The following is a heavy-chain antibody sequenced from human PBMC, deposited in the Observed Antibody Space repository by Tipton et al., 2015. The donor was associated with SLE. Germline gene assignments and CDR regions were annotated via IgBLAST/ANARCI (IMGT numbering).Heavy chain of an antibody. J-gene: IGHJ2*01. D-gene: IGHD7-27*01. CDR3: AVNWGAWYFDL. CDR1: GGSISSSSYC. Sequence: TLSLTCTVSGGSISSSSYCWGWIRQPPGKGLEWIGSIYYSGSTYYNPSLKSRVTISVDTSKNQFSLKLSSVTAADTAVYYCAVNWGAWYFDLWGRGTLVTVSS. CDR2: IYYSGST. V-gene: IGHV4-39*07.